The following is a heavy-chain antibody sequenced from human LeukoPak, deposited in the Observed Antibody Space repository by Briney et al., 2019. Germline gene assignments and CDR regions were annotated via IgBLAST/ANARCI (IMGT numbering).Heavy chain of an antibody. CDR1: GYSISSGYY. CDR2: IYHNGHT. J-gene: IGHJ5*02. V-gene: IGHV4-38-2*02. Sequence: PSETLSLTCSVSGYSISSGYYWVWIRQPPGKGLEWIGSIYHNGHTYNNPSLKSRVTISVDTSKNQFSLKLSSVTAADTAVYYCTKNNWFDPWGQGTLVTVSS. CDR3: TKNNWFDP. D-gene: IGHD2-8*01.